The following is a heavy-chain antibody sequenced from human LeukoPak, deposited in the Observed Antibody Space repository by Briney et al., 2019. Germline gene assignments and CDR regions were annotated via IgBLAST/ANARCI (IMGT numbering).Heavy chain of an antibody. CDR3: ARGQYQSLWSWFDP. D-gene: IGHD5-18*01. Sequence: ASVKVSCKASGYTFTSYRMNWVRQAPGQGLEWMGWIDTNSGNPTYAQDFTGRFVFSLDTSVSTAYLQIYSLKTEDTAIYYCARGQYQSLWSWFDPWGQGTLITVSS. V-gene: IGHV7-4-1*01. CDR1: GYTFTSYR. J-gene: IGHJ5*02. CDR2: IDTNSGNP.